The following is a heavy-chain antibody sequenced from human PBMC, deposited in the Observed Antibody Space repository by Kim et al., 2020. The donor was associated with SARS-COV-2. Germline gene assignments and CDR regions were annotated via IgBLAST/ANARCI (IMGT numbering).Heavy chain of an antibody. CDR1: GFTVSSNY. J-gene: IGHJ3*02. Sequence: GGSLRLSCAASGFTVSSNYMSWVRQAPGKGLEWVSVIYSGGSTYYADSVKGRFTISRDNSKNTLYLQMNSLRAEDTAVYYCARVLRDSYYSGKGAFDIWGQGTMVTVSS. V-gene: IGHV3-66*01. CDR3: ARVLRDSYYSGKGAFDI. CDR2: IYSGGST. D-gene: IGHD2-15*01.